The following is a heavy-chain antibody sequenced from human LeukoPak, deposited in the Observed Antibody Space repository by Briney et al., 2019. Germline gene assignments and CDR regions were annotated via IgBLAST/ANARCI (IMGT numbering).Heavy chain of an antibody. V-gene: IGHV3-23*01. Sequence: GGSLRLSCAVSGITLTTIDVSWVRLAPGKGLEWVSTITKSGGSTYYADSVKGRFTISRDNAKNSLYLQMNSLRAEDTAVYYCARIGAGSSRDYWGQGTLVTVSS. D-gene: IGHD6-13*01. CDR3: ARIGAGSSRDY. CDR1: GITLTTID. J-gene: IGHJ4*02. CDR2: ITKSGGST.